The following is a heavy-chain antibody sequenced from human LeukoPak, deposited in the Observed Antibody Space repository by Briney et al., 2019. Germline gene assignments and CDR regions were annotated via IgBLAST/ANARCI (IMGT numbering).Heavy chain of an antibody. V-gene: IGHV3-23*01. CDR1: AFTFSNYA. D-gene: IGHD6-6*01. J-gene: IGHJ4*02. CDR2: FSGSGGNT. CDR3: ARDLGIAARPVFDQ. Sequence: GGSLRLSCAASAFTFSNYAMNWVRQAPGKGLEWVSTFSGSGGNTYYADSVKGRFTVSRDDSKNTLYLQVDSLRAEDTAVYYCARDLGIAARPVFDQWGQGTLVTVSS.